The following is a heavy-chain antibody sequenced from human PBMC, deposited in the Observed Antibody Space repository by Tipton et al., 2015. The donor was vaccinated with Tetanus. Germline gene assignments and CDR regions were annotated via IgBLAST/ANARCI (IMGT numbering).Heavy chain of an antibody. CDR3: ASTYSGSYSTYYYYGMDV. CDR2: IYYSGST. Sequence: LRLSCTVSGGSISSYYWSWIRQPPGKGLEWIGYIYYSGSTNYNPSLKSRVTISVDTSKNQFSLKLSSVTAADTAVYYCASTYSGSYSTYYYYGMDVWGQGTTVTVSS. J-gene: IGHJ6*02. V-gene: IGHV4-59*08. CDR1: GGSISSYY. D-gene: IGHD1-26*01.